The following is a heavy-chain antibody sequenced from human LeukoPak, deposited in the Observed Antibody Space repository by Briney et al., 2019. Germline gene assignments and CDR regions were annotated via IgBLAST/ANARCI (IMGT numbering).Heavy chain of an antibody. J-gene: IGHJ3*02. V-gene: IGHV3-23*01. CDR2: VGGNGADT. CDR3: AKDSVAYNQVFDAFDI. Sequence: GGSLRLSCSASGFTFSRFAMNWVRQTRGKGLEGVSYVGGNGADTYYADSVKGRFTVSRDNSKNSLYLQMNSLRAEDTAVYYCAKDSVAYNQVFDAFDIWGQGTKVTVSS. CDR1: GFTFSRFA. D-gene: IGHD1-1*01.